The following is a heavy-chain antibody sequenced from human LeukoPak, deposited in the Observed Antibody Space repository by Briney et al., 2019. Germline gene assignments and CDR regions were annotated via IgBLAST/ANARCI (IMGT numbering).Heavy chain of an antibody. V-gene: IGHV1-46*01. D-gene: IGHD3-22*01. CDR2: INPSGGST. CDR3: ARDTGYYYDSSGAYFQH. CDR1: GYTFTRYY. J-gene: IGHJ1*01. Sequence: ASVKVSCKASGYTFTRYYMHWVRQAPGQGLEWMGIINPSGGSTSYAQKFQGRVTMTRDTSTSTVYMELSSLRSEDVAVYYCARDTGYYYDSSGAYFQHWGQGTLVTVSS.